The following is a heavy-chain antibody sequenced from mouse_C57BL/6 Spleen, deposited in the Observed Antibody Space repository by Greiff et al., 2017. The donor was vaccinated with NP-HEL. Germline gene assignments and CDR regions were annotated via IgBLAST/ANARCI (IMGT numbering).Heavy chain of an antibody. J-gene: IGHJ4*01. CDR2: IYPGDGDT. Sequence: QVQLQQSGAELVKPGASVKISCKASGYAFSSYWMNWVKQRPGKGLEWIGQIYPGDGDTNYNGKFKGKATLTADKSSSTAYMQLSSLTSEDSAVYFCARKGVITTVYAMDYWGQGTSVTVSS. V-gene: IGHV1-80*01. CDR1: GYAFSSYW. D-gene: IGHD1-1*01. CDR3: ARKGVITTVYAMDY.